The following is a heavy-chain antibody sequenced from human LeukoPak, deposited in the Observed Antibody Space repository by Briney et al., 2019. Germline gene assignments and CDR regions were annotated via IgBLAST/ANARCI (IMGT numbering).Heavy chain of an antibody. Sequence: GASVKVSCKASGYTFTSSGISWVRQAPGQGLEWMGWISAYNGNTNYAQKFQGRVTITADKSTSTAYMELSSLRSEDTAVYYCAILGGLSYAFFDYWGQGTLVTVSS. CDR2: ISAYNGNT. J-gene: IGHJ4*02. V-gene: IGHV1-18*01. CDR1: GYTFTSSG. D-gene: IGHD3-16*01. CDR3: AILGGLSYAFFDY.